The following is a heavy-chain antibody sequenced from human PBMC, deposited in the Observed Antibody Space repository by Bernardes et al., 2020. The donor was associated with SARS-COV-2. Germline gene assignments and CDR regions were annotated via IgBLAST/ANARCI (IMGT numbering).Heavy chain of an antibody. CDR3: AREDCSSTSCYFLYYYYSMDC. J-gene: IGHJ6*03. CDR2: ISSSSSTI. D-gene: IGHD2-2*01. Sequence: GGSLRLSCAASGFTFSSYSMNWVRQAPGKGLEWVSYISSSSSTIYDADSVKGRFTISRDNAKNSLYLQMNSLRAEDTAVYYCAREDCSSTSCYFLYYYYSMDCGGKGTTGTVSS. V-gene: IGHV3-48*04. CDR1: GFTFSSYS.